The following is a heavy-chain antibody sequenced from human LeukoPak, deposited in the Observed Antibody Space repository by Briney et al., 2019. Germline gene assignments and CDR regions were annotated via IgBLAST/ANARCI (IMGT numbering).Heavy chain of an antibody. D-gene: IGHD3-3*01. J-gene: IGHJ6*04. CDR1: GGSFSGCY. CDR3: ASTRRDFYGMDV. V-gene: IGHV4-34*01. Sequence: SETLSLTCAVYGGSFSGCYWSWIRQPPGKGLEWIGEINHSGSTNYNPSLKSRVTISVDTSKNQFSLKLSSVTAADTAVYYCASTRRDFYGMDVWGKGTTVTVSS. CDR2: INHSGST.